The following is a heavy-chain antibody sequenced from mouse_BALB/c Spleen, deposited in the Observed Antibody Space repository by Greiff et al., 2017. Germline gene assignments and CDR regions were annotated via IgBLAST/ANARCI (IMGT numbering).Heavy chain of an antibody. J-gene: IGHJ3*01. CDR2: ISYDGSN. CDR3: ARDGNQAWFAY. CDR1: GYSITSGYY. D-gene: IGHD2-1*01. V-gene: IGHV3-6*02. Sequence: DVKLQESGPGLVKPSQSLSLTCSVTGYSITSGYYWNWIRQFPGNKLEWMGYISYDGSNNYNPSLKNRISITRDTSKNQFFLKLNSVTTEDTATYYCARDGNQAWFAYWGQGTLVTVSA.